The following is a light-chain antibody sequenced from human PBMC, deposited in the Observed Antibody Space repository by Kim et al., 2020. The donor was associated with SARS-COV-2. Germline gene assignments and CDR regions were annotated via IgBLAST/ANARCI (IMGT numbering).Light chain of an antibody. CDR1: CSQVGRYEH. CDR2: EVS. CDR3: SSYADTHVI. J-gene: IGLJ2*01. Sequence: PGQSIATACTGTCSQVGRYEHVSWHQQHPDKAPKLILYEVSSRPSGVPDRVSGAKSGNTASLTVSGLQAEDEADYYCSSYADTHVIFGGGTQLTVL. V-gene: IGLV2-8*01.